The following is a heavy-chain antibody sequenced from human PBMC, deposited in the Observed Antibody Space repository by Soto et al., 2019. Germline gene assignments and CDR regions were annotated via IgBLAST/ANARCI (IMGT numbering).Heavy chain of an antibody. CDR2: ISSSGSTI. V-gene: IGHV3-48*03. D-gene: IGHD6-19*01. CDR1: GFTFSSYE. J-gene: IGHJ6*02. CDR3: EAVHYYYGMDV. Sequence: PXESLQLSCAASGFTFSSYEMNWVRQAPGKGLEWVSYISSSGSTIYYADSVKGRFTISRDNAKNSLYLQMNSLRAEDTAVYYCEAVHYYYGMDVWGQGTTVTVSS.